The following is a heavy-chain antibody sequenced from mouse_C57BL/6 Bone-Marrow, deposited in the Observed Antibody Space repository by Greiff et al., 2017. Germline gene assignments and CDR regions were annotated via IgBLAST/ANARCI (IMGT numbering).Heavy chain of an antibody. Sequence: VKLMESGPGLVAPSQSLSITCTVSGFSLTSYGVSWVRQPPGKGLEWLGVIWGDGSTNYHSALISRLSISKDNSKSQVFLRMNSLQTDDTAMYYCAILTGTAYFDVWGTGTTVTVSS. D-gene: IGHD4-1*01. CDR2: IWGDGST. CDR1: GFSLTSYG. CDR3: AILTGTAYFDV. J-gene: IGHJ1*03. V-gene: IGHV2-3*01.